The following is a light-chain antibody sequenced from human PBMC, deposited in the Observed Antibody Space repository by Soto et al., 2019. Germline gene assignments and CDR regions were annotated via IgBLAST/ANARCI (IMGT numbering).Light chain of an antibody. CDR3: CSYAGTYTYV. V-gene: IGLV2-11*01. CDR1: SSDVGGYNY. Sequence: QSVLTQPRSVSGSPGQSVTISCTGTSSDVGGYNYVSWYQHHPGKAPKLMIYDVTKRPSGVRDRFSASKSGNTASLTISGLQAEDEADYYCCSYAGTYTYVYGTAPKVTVL. J-gene: IGLJ1*01. CDR2: DVT.